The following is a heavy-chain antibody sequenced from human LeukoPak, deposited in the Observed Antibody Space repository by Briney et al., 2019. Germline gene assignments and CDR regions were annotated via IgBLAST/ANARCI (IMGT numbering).Heavy chain of an antibody. J-gene: IGHJ4*02. D-gene: IGHD3-22*01. CDR3: AHLYYYDSSGYIPSLDYFDY. CDR1: GFSLSTSGVG. CDR2: IYWNDDK. Sequence: SGPTLVNPTQTLTLTCTFSGFSLSTSGVGVGWIRQPPGKALEWLALIYWNDDKRYSPSLKSRLTITKDTSKNQVVLTMTNMDPVDTATYYCAHLYYYDSSGYIPSLDYFDYWGQGTLVTVSS. V-gene: IGHV2-5*01.